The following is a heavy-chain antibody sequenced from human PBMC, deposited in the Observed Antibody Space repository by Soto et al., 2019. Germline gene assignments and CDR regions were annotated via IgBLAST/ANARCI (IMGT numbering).Heavy chain of an antibody. CDR3: ARVAY. J-gene: IGHJ4*02. Sequence: EMQLLESGGGLVQPGGSLRLSCAASGFTFSSFAMSWVRQAPGKGLDWVSAISGSGGSTYSADSVKGRFTISRDNAQNSLFLQMNTLRPEDTAMYYCARVAYWGPGTQVTVSS. CDR1: GFTFSSFA. V-gene: IGHV3-23*01. CDR2: ISGSGGST.